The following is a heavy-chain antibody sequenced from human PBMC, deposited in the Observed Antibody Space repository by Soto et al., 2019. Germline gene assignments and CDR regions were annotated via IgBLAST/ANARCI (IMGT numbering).Heavy chain of an antibody. V-gene: IGHV4-34*01. CDR2: INHSGST. J-gene: IGHJ4*02. CDR1: GGSFSGYY. Sequence: SETLSLTCAVYGGSFSGYYWTWIRQPPWTGLEWIGEINHSGSTNYNPSLKSRVTISVDTSKNQFSLKLSSVTAADTAVYYCAREPYYDILTGYPKYFDYWGQGTLVTVSS. CDR3: AREPYYDILTGYPKYFDY. D-gene: IGHD3-9*01.